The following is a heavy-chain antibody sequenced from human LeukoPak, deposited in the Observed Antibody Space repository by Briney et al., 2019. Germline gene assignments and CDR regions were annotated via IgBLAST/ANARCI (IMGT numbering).Heavy chain of an antibody. D-gene: IGHD2-21*02. CDR2: INHSGST. Sequence: SETLSLTCAVYGGSFSGYYWSWIREPPGKGLEWIGEINHSGSTNYNPSLKSRVTISVDTSKNQFSLKLSSVTAADTAVYYCARGRVVVTAMWGRKQKNFDYWGQGTLVTVSS. J-gene: IGHJ4*02. CDR3: ARGRVVVTAMWGRKQKNFDY. V-gene: IGHV4-34*01. CDR1: GGSFSGYY.